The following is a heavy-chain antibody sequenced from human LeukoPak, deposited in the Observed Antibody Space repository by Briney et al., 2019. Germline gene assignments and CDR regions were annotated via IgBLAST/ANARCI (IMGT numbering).Heavy chain of an antibody. CDR2: IWYDGSNK. Sequence: AGTSLRLSCAASGFTFRSHGMHWVRQAPGKGLEWVAFIWYDGSNKYYTDSVKGRFTISRDNSKNTLYLQMNSLRAEDTAVYCCAGDRATSYFDYWGQGALVTISS. CDR1: GFTFRSHG. J-gene: IGHJ4*02. V-gene: IGHV3-33*01. D-gene: IGHD1-26*01. CDR3: AGDRATSYFDY.